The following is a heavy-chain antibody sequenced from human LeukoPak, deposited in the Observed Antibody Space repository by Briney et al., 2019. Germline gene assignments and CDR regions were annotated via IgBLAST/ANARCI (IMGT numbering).Heavy chain of an antibody. D-gene: IGHD3-22*01. V-gene: IGHV3-30*04. Sequence: PGRSPRLSCAASGFTFSSYAMHWVRQAPGKGLEWVAVISYDGSNKYYADSVEGRFIISRDNSKNTLYLQMNSLRAEDTAVYYCARDRTYYYDSRAFDIWGQGTMVTVSS. CDR1: GFTFSSYA. CDR2: ISYDGSNK. CDR3: ARDRTYYYDSRAFDI. J-gene: IGHJ3*02.